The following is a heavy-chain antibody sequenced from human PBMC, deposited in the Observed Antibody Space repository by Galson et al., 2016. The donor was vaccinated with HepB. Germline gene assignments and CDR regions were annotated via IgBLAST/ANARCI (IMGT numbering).Heavy chain of an antibody. CDR3: ARDQPRILYGRRYYYMDV. Sequence: SLRLSCATSGFTFGDHAMNWFRQTPGKGLEWVGVIRSKAYGATTEYAASVKGRFTISRDDSKSIAYLQVNSLKTEDTAVYYCARDQPRILYGRRYYYMDVWGKGTTVTVSS. J-gene: IGHJ6*03. V-gene: IGHV3-49*03. CDR1: GFTFGDHA. CDR2: IRSKAYGATT. D-gene: IGHD2-8*01.